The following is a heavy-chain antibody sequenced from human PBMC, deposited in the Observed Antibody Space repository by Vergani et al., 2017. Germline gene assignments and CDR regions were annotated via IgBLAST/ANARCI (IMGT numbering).Heavy chain of an antibody. V-gene: IGHV1-8*01. Sequence: QVQLVQSGAEVKKPGASVKVSCRASGYSFSSYDISWVRQATGQGLEWMGWMNPNSGTTGYAQKFQGRVTMTRNTSINTAYMELRSLRSDDTAVYYCARSHMGIAAAGSFDYWGQGTLVTVSS. J-gene: IGHJ4*02. CDR1: GYSFSSYD. CDR2: MNPNSGTT. D-gene: IGHD6-13*01. CDR3: ARSHMGIAAAGSFDY.